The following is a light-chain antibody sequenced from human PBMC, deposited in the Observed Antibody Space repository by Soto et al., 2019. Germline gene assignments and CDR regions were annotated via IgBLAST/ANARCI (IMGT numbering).Light chain of an antibody. Sequence: EIVLTQYPATPSLSPGERATLSCRGSQSVSSYLAWYQQKPGQAPRLLIYGASTRATGIPARFSGSGSGTDFTLTISSLEPEDFAVYYCQQRSNWPLITFGQGTRLEIK. CDR3: QQRSNWPLIT. CDR2: GAS. J-gene: IGKJ5*01. CDR1: QSVSSY. V-gene: IGKV3-11*01.